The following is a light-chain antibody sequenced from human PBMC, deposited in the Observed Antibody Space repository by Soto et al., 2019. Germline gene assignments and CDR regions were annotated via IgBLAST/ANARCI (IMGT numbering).Light chain of an antibody. CDR1: QSVLYSPNNKNY. CDR2: WAS. J-gene: IGKJ1*01. CDR3: QQYYSTPQT. Sequence: DIVMTQSPDSLAVSLGERATINCKSSQSVLYSPNNKNYLAWYQQKPGQPPKLLIYWASTRESGVPDRFSGSRSGTDFTLTISSLQAEDVAVYYCQQYYSTPQTFGQGTKVEVK. V-gene: IGKV4-1*01.